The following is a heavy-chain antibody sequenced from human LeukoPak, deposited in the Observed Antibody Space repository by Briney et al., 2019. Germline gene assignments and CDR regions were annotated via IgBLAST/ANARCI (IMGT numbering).Heavy chain of an antibody. V-gene: IGHV1-18*01. D-gene: IGHD5-18*01. CDR1: GYTFTSYG. CDR2: ISGYNGNT. CDR3: ARDYVDTAMVPYYFDY. J-gene: IGHJ4*02. Sequence: GASVKVSCKGSGYTFTSYGISWVRQAPGQGLEWMGWISGYNGNTNYAQKLQGRVTMTTDTSTSTAYMELRSLRSDDTAVYYCARDYVDTAMVPYYFDYWGQGTLVTVSS.